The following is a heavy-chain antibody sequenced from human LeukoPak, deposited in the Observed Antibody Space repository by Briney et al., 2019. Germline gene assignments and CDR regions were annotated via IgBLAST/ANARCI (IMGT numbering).Heavy chain of an antibody. D-gene: IGHD4-23*01. Sequence: ASVKVSCRASGYTFTSYGISWVRQAPGQGLEWMGWISAYNGNTNYAQKLQGRVTMTTDTSTSTAYMELRSLRSDDTAVYYCAWSTVVTPADFQHWGQGTLVTVSS. CDR2: ISAYNGNT. CDR1: GYTFTSYG. CDR3: AWSTVVTPADFQH. V-gene: IGHV1-18*01. J-gene: IGHJ1*01.